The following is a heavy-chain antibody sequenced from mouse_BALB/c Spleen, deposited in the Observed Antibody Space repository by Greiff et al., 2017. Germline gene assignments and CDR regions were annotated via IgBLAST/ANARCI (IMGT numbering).Heavy chain of an antibody. CDR1: GFTFSSYT. CDR2: ISNGGGST. J-gene: IGHJ3*01. CDR3: ARRKDWFAY. V-gene: IGHV5-12-2*01. Sequence: DVMLVESGGGLVQPGGSLKLSCAASGFTFSSYTMSWVRQTPEKRLEWVAYISNGGGSTYYPDTVKGRFTISRDNAKNTLYLQMSSLKSEDTAMYYCARRKDWFAYWGQGTLVTVSA.